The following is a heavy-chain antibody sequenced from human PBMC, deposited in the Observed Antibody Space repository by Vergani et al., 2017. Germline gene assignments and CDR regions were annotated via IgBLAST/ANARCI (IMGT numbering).Heavy chain of an antibody. J-gene: IGHJ1*01. D-gene: IGHD2-15*01. CDR3: ARGDCSGGSCYSLVLANFQH. CDR1: GFTFDDHA. V-gene: IGHV3-9*01. Sequence: EVQLVESGGGLVQPGRSLRLSCAASGFTFDDHAMHWVRQAPGKGLEWVSGISWNSGSIGYADSVKGRFTISRDNAKNSLYLQMNSLRAEDTAVYYCARGDCSGGSCYSLVLANFQHWGQGTLVTVSS. CDR2: ISWNSGSI.